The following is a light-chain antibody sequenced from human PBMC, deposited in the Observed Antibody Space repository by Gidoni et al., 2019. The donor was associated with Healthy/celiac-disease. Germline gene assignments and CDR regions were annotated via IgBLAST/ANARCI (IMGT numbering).Light chain of an antibody. Sequence: DIQKTQSPSTLSASVGDRVTITCRASQSISSWLAWYQQKPGKAPKILIYKASSLESGVPSRFSGSVSGTEFTLTIRSLQPDDFATYYCQQYNSYSWTFGQGTKVEIK. CDR3: QQYNSYSWT. V-gene: IGKV1-5*03. CDR2: KAS. CDR1: QSISSW. J-gene: IGKJ1*01.